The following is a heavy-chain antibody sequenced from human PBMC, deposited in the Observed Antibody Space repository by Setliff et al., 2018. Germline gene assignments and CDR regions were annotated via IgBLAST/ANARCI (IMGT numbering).Heavy chain of an antibody. CDR3: AKGGTYRYFDF. CDR1: GGPSSGAS. V-gene: IGHV4-59*01. J-gene: IGHJ4*02. Sequence: PSETLSLTCTVSGGPSSGASIWSWIRQPPGKGLEFIGYVYHSGTAKYDPSLESRAIMSVDASKNEISLKLKSVTAADTAVYYCAKGGTYRYFDFWGQGALVTVSS. D-gene: IGHD1-1*01. CDR2: VYHSGTA.